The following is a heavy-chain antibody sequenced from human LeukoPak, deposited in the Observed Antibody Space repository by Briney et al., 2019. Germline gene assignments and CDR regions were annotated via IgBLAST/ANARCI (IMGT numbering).Heavy chain of an antibody. V-gene: IGHV1-18*04. Sequence: ASVKVSCKASGYTFTSYDISWVRQAPGQGLEWMGWISVYNGNTNYAQKLQGRVTMTTDTSTRTAYMELRSLRSDDTAVYYCARKAAAVDFDYWGQGTLVTVSS. CDR3: ARKAAAVDFDY. J-gene: IGHJ4*02. D-gene: IGHD6-13*01. CDR1: GYTFTSYD. CDR2: ISVYNGNT.